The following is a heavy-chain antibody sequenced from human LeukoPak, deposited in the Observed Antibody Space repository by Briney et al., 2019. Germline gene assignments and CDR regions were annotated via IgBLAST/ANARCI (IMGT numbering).Heavy chain of an antibody. Sequence: SETLSLTCTVSGGSISSGGYYWSWIRQHPGKGLEWIGYIYYSGSTYYNPSLKSRVTISVDTSKNQFSLKLSSVTAADTAVYYCARLHYYDSSGYYTPTMAFDIWGQGTMVTVSS. CDR3: ARLHYYDSSGYYTPTMAFDI. V-gene: IGHV4-31*03. J-gene: IGHJ3*02. CDR1: GGSISSGGYY. D-gene: IGHD3-22*01. CDR2: IYYSGST.